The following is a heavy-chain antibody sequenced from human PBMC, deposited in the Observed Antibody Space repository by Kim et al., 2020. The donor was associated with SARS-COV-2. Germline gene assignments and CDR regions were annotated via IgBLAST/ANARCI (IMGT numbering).Heavy chain of an antibody. J-gene: IGHJ4*02. CDR2: INHSGST. CDR3: ARGGRAARPYDY. D-gene: IGHD6-6*01. Sequence: SETLSLTCAVYGGSFSGYYWSWIRQPPGKGLEWIGEINHSGSTNYNPSLKSRVTISVDTSKNQFSLKLSSVTAADTAVYYCARGGRAARPYDYWGQGTLVTVSS. V-gene: IGHV4-34*01. CDR1: GGSFSGYY.